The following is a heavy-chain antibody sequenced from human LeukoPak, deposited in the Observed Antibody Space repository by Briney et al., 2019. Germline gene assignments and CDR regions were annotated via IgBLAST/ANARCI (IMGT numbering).Heavy chain of an antibody. V-gene: IGHV5-51*01. CDR3: ASGLRYYFDY. CDR1: GYSFTNYW. CDR2: IYPGDSDT. Sequence: GESLKISCKGSGYSFTNYWVGWVRQMPGEGLEWMAIIYPGDSDTRYSPSFQGQVTISADKSISTAYLQWSSLKASDTAMYYCASGLRYYFDYWGQGTLVTVFS. J-gene: IGHJ4*02.